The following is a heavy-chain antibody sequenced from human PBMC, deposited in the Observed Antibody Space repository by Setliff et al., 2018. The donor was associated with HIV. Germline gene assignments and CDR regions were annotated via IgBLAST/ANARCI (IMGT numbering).Heavy chain of an antibody. Sequence: GGSLRLSCTVSGFTFRNFGMHWVRQAPGKGLEWVAVIWFDGRSKYYADSVKGRFTISRDNSKNTLYLQMNSLRVEDTALYYCAKDDGSYWGNYFDSWGQGTLVTVSS. CDR2: IWFDGRSK. CDR1: GFTFRNFG. CDR3: AKDDGSYWGNYFDS. V-gene: IGHV3-33*03. J-gene: IGHJ4*02. D-gene: IGHD1-26*01.